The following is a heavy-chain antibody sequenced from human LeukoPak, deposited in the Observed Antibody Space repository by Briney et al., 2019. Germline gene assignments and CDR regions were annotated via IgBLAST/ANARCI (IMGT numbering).Heavy chain of an antibody. V-gene: IGHV4-34*01. CDR2: INHSGST. CDR3: ARHLYSCACHFYC. Sequence: PSETLSLTCAVYGGSFSGYYWSWVRQPPGKGLEWIGEINHSGSTNYNPSLKSRVTISVDTSKNQFSLKLSSVTAADTAVYYCARHLYSCACHFYCWAQGTLVTVSS. CDR1: GGSFSGYY. D-gene: IGHD6-19*01. J-gene: IGHJ4*02.